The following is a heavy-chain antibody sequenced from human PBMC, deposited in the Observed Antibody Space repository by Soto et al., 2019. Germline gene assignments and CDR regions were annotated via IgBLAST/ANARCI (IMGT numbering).Heavy chain of an antibody. CDR1: GYTFTSYY. Sequence: ASVKVSCKASGYTFTSYYMHWVRQAPGQGLEWMGIINPSGGSTSYAQKFQGRVTMTRDTSTSTVYMELSSLRSEDTAVYYCARVGYYDFWSGYRGQTFYYYCYGMDAWGQGTTVTVSS. D-gene: IGHD3-3*01. CDR3: ARVGYYDFWSGYRGQTFYYYCYGMDA. J-gene: IGHJ6*02. V-gene: IGHV1-46*01. CDR2: INPSGGST.